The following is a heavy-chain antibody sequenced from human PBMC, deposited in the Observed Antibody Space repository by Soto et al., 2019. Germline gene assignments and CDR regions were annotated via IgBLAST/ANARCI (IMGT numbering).Heavy chain of an antibody. CDR3: AKDLYVQPPSGWFDP. J-gene: IGHJ5*02. CDR1: GFPFSDHA. CDR2: ITGRGDST. V-gene: IGHV3-23*01. D-gene: IGHD1-26*01. Sequence: PGGSLRLSCAASGFPFSDHAMHWVRQTPGKGLEWVSAITGRGDSTYYADSVKGRFTISRDNSKSTLYLQMMSLRAEDTAVYYCAKDLYVQPPSGWFDPWGQGTVVTASS.